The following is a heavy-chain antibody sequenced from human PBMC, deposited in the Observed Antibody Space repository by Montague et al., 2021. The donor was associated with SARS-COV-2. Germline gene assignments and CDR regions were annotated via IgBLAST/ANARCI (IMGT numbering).Heavy chain of an antibody. Sequence: SETLSLTCAVYGGSLSGYDWSWIRQPPGKGLEWIGEINHSGSTKYNPSLKSRVSISVDTSKNQFSLKLNPVTAADTAVYYCARGQGEITMIVVVLTAAAHYFDYWGQGTLVTVSP. J-gene: IGHJ4*02. CDR1: GGSLSGYD. D-gene: IGHD3-22*01. CDR2: INHSGST. V-gene: IGHV4-34*01. CDR3: ARGQGEITMIVVVLTAAAHYFDY.